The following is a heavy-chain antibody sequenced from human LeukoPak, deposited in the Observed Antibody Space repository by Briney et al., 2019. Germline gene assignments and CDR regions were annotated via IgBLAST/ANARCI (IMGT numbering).Heavy chain of an antibody. CDR2: IYYSGST. CDR3: ARAADPGAFDI. V-gene: IGHV4-59*01. CDR1: GGSISSYY. Sequence: SETLSLTCTVSGGSISSYYWSWIRQPPGKGLEWIGYIYYSGSTNYNPSLKSRVTISVDTSKNQFSLKLSSVTAADTAVYYCARAADPGAFDIWGQGTMVTVSS. J-gene: IGHJ3*02. D-gene: IGHD7-27*01.